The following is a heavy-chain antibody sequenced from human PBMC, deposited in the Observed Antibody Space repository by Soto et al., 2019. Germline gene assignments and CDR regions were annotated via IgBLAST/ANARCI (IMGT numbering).Heavy chain of an antibody. V-gene: IGHV4-59*01. CDR3: ARDLTAAAV. CDR1: GGSISSYY. J-gene: IGHJ6*02. D-gene: IGHD6-13*01. Sequence: LSLTCTVSGGSISSYYWSWIRQPPGKGLEWIGYIYYSGSTNYNPSLKSRVTISVDTSKNQFSLKLSSVTAADTAAYYCARDLTAAAVWGQGTTVTVSS. CDR2: IYYSGST.